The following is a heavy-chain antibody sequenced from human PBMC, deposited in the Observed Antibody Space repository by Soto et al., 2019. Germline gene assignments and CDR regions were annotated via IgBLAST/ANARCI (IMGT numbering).Heavy chain of an antibody. CDR2: ISGSGGST. V-gene: IGHV3-23*01. D-gene: IGHD3-3*01. CDR1: GFTFSIYA. CDR3: ATKNDFWSGTYYYYGMDV. J-gene: IGHJ6*02. Sequence: PGGSLRLSCAASGFTFSIYAMSWVRQAPGKGLEWVSAISGSGGSTYYADSVKGRFTISRDNSKSTLYLQMNSLRAEDTAVYYCATKNDFWSGTYYYYGMDVWGQGTTVTVSS.